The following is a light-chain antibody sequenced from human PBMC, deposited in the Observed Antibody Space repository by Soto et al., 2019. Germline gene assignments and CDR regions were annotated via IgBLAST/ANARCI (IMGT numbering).Light chain of an antibody. CDR1: SSDIGNYNY. Sequence: QSVLTQPRSVSGSPGQSVTISCTGTSSDIGNYNYVSWYQQYPGKAPRLIIYDVSKRPSGIPDRFFGSKFGNTASLTISGLQAEDEADYYCCSYAGSNNLGVFGTGTKVTVL. V-gene: IGLV2-11*01. J-gene: IGLJ1*01. CDR2: DVS. CDR3: CSYAGSNNLGV.